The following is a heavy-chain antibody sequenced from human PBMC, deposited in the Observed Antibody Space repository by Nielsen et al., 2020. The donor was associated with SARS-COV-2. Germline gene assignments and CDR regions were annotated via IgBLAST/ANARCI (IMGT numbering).Heavy chain of an antibody. D-gene: IGHD3-22*01. CDR3: ARVPLGYDSSGYYSGFDY. J-gene: IGHJ4*02. CDR2: ISYSGST. V-gene: IGHV4-59*08. Sequence: SETLSLTCTVSGDSISSYYWSWIRQPPGKGLEWIGYISYSGSTNYNISLKSRVTISVDTSKTQFSLRLSSVTAADTAVYYCARVPLGYDSSGYYSGFDYWGQGTLVTVSS. CDR1: GDSISSYY.